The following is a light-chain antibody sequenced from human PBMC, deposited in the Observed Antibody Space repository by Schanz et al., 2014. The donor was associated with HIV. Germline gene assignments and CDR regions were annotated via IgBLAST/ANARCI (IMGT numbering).Light chain of an antibody. V-gene: IGLV1-40*01. J-gene: IGLJ2*01. CDR2: GNS. CDR1: SSNLGAGFD. CDR3: QSYDSSLSGSV. Sequence: QSVLTQPPSVSGAPGQRVSISCTGGSSNLGAGFDVYWYQQLPGTAPKLLIYGNSNRPSGVPDRFSGSKSGTSASLAITGLQAEDEADYYCQSYDSSLSGSVFGGGTKLTVL.